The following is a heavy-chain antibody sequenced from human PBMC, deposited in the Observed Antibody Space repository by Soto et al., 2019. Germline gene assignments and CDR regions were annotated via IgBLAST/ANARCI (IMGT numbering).Heavy chain of an antibody. V-gene: IGHV3-53*01. Sequence: EVQLVESGGGLIQPGGSLRLSCAASGFNVSRNYMSWVRQAPGKGLEWVSIINTGGNTHYADSVKGRFTISRDNSKNTVYLLMTRLRAEDTAVYYCTRDRGFDMWGQGTTVNVSS. CDR2: INTGGNT. CDR3: TRDRGFDM. J-gene: IGHJ3*02. CDR1: GFNVSRNY.